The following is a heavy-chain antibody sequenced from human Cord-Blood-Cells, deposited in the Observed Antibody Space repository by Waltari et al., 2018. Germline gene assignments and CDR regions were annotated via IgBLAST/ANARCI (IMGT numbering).Heavy chain of an antibody. D-gene: IGHD1-7*01. J-gene: IGHJ3*02. CDR2: IYPCDSDT. CDR3: ARLLYNWNYVADAFDI. Sequence: EVQLVQSGAEVKKPGESLKISCKGSGYSFTSYWIGWVRQMPGKGLEWMGIIYPCDSDTRYSPSFQGQVTISADKSISTAYLQWSSLKASDTAMYYCARLLYNWNYVADAFDIWGQGTMVTVSS. V-gene: IGHV5-51*01. CDR1: GYSFTSYW.